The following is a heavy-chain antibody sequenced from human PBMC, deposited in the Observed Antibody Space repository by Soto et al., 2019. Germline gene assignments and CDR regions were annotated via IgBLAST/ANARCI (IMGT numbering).Heavy chain of an antibody. Sequence: XETLSLTCAVSGCSFTSNNWWTWVRQPPGQGLEWIGEIYRTGSTNYNPSLKSRVTISLDKSENQFSLKVTSLTAADTAVYYCASRDPGTSVDYWGQGTLVTVSS. D-gene: IGHD1-7*01. CDR3: ASRDPGTSVDY. CDR2: IYRTGST. J-gene: IGHJ4*02. V-gene: IGHV4-4*02. CDR1: GCSFTSNNW.